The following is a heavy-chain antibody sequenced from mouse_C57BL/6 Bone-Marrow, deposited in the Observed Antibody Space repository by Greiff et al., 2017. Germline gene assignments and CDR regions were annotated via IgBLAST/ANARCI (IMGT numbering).Heavy chain of an antibody. D-gene: IGHD1-1*01. J-gene: IGHJ1*03. CDR1: GFNIKDDY. CDR2: IDPENGDT. CDR3: TTGYYGSSPWYFDV. V-gene: IGHV14-4*01. Sequence: VQLQQSGAELVRPGASVKLSCTASGFNIKDDYMHWVKQRPEQGLEWIGWIDPENGDTEYASKFQGKATITADTSSNTAYLQLSSLTSEDTAVYYCTTGYYGSSPWYFDVWGTGTTVTVSS.